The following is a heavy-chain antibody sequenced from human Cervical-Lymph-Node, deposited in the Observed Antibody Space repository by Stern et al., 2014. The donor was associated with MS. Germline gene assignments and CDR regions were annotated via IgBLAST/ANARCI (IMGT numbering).Heavy chain of an antibody. V-gene: IGHV1-69*01. Sequence: VQLEESGAEVQMPGSSVKVSCKTSGGTFNNYAISWVRQAPGEGLEWMGGITPIFDATNYAQKLQGRITITADESTRTAYMELSSLRSDDTAMYYCARGDSEAPIYYFDYWGQGTLVTVSS. CDR1: GGTFNNYA. D-gene: IGHD2-21*01. J-gene: IGHJ4*02. CDR2: ITPIFDAT. CDR3: ARGDSEAPIYYFDY.